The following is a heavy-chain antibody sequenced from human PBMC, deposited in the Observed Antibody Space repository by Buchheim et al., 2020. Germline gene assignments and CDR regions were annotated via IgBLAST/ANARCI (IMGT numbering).Heavy chain of an antibody. CDR1: GYTFTGYY. CDR3: ARAGDIGSGSYRFDY. Sequence: QVQLVQSGAEVKKPGASVKVSCKASGYTFTGYYMHWVRQAPGQGLEWMGWINPNSGGTNYAQKFQGWVTMTRDTSISPTHMELSRLRSDDTAVYYCARAGDIGSGSYRFDYWGQGTL. D-gene: IGHD3-10*01. V-gene: IGHV1-2*04. CDR2: INPNSGGT. J-gene: IGHJ4*02.